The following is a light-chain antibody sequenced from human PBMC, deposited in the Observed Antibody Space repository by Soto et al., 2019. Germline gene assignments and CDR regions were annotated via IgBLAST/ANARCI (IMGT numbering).Light chain of an antibody. CDR3: SSYTSSSPYVV. CDR2: DVS. V-gene: IGLV2-14*01. Sequence: QSALTQPASVSGSPGQSITISCTGISSDVGGYNYVSWYQQHPGKAPKLMIYDVSNRPSGVSNRFSGSKSGNTASLTISGLQVEDEADYYCSSYTSSSPYVVFGGGTKLTVL. J-gene: IGLJ2*01. CDR1: SSDVGGYNY.